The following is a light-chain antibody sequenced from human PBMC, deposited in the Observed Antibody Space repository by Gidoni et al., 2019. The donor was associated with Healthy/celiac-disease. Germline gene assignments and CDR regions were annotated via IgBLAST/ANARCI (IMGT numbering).Light chain of an antibody. CDR1: QSVSSSY. CDR3: QHLGT. J-gene: IGKJ2*02. V-gene: IGKV3-20*01. Sequence: EIVLTQSPGTLSLSPGERATLSCRASQSVSSSYLAWYQQKPGQAPRLLIYGASSRATGIPDRFSGSGSVTDFTLTISRLEPEDFAVYYCQHLGTFGQGTKLEIK. CDR2: GAS.